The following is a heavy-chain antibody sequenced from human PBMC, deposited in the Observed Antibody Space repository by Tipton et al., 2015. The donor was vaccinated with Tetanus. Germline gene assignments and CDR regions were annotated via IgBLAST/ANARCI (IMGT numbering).Heavy chain of an antibody. CDR1: GFTFSNYA. D-gene: IGHD6-13*01. CDR2: ISVRGSHT. J-gene: IGHJ6*02. CDR3: ARDRRSYIASAGYGMDV. V-gene: IGHV3-23*01. Sequence: LRLSCAASGFTFSNYAMAWVRQAPGKGLEWVSGISVRGSHTYYADPVKGLFSISRDNSKNTVYLQMNSLRDEDTAVYYCARDRRSYIASAGYGMDVWGQGTPVTASS.